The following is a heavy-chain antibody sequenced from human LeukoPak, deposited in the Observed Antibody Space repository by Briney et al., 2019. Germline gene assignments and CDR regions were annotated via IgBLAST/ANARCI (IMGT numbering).Heavy chain of an antibody. CDR3: AHGGYGYNWFDP. D-gene: IGHD5-12*01. J-gene: IGHJ5*02. CDR1: GYTFTGYY. CDR2: INPNSGGT. V-gene: IGHV1-2*02. Sequence: ASVRVSCKASGYTFTGYYMHWVRQAPGQGLEWMGWINPNSGGTNYAQKFQGRVTMTRDTSISTAYMELSRLGSDDTAVYYCAHGGYGYNWFDPWGQGTLVTVSS.